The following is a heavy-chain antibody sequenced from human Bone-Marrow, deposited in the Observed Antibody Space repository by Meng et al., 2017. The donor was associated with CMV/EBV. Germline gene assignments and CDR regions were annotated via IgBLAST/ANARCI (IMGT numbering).Heavy chain of an antibody. CDR1: GFTFSSYS. D-gene: IGHD6-19*01. Sequence: WGSLRLSCAASGFTFSSYSMNWVRQAPGKGLEWVSSISSSSSYIYYADSVKGRFTISRDNSKNTLYLKMNSLRAEDTAVYYCAKERWGGWYPDYWGQGTLVTVSS. V-gene: IGHV3-21*01. J-gene: IGHJ4*02. CDR2: ISSSSSYI. CDR3: AKERWGGWYPDY.